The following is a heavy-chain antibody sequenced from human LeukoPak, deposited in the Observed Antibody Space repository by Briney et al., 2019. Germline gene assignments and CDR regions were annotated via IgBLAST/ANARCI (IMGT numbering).Heavy chain of an antibody. CDR2: ISSSSSCI. CDR3: ARVSVLRAFDI. V-gene: IGHV3-21*01. D-gene: IGHD2-8*02. Sequence: NPGGSLRLSCAASGFTFSSYSTNWVRQAPGKGLEWVSSISSSSSCIYYADSVKGRFTISRDNAKNSLYLQMNSLRAEDTAVYYCARVSVLRAFDIWGQGTMVTVSS. J-gene: IGHJ3*02. CDR1: GFTFSSYS.